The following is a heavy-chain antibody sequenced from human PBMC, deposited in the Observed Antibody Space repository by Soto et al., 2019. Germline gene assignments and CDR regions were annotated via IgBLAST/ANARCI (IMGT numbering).Heavy chain of an antibody. CDR2: IIPILGIA. D-gene: IGHD2-15*01. CDR1: GGTFSSYT. J-gene: IGHJ5*02. V-gene: IGHV1-69*02. Sequence: QVRLVQSGAEVKKPGSSVKVSCKASGGTFSSYTISWVRQAPGQGLEWMGRIIPILGIANYAQKFQGRVTITADKSTSTAYMELSSLRSEDTAVYYCGYCSGGSCYDNWFDPWGQGTLVTVSS. CDR3: GYCSGGSCYDNWFDP.